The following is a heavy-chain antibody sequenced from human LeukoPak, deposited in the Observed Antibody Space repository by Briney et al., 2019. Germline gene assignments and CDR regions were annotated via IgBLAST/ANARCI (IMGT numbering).Heavy chain of an antibody. CDR3: AREVVGGGSRYGDYYYGMDV. D-gene: IGHD2-15*01. J-gene: IGHJ6*02. CDR2: ISYDGSNK. V-gene: IGHV3-30-3*01. Sequence: PGGSLRLSCAASGFTFSSYAMHWVRQAPGKGLEWVAVISYDGSNKYYADSVKGRFTISRDNSKNTLYLQMNSLRAEDTAVYYCAREVVGGGSRYGDYYYGMDVWGQGTTVTVSS. CDR1: GFTFSSYA.